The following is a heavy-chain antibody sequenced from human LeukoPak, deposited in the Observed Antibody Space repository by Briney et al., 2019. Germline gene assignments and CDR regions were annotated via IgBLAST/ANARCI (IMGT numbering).Heavy chain of an antibody. J-gene: IGHJ5*02. CDR2: ISSSGSTI. V-gene: IGHV3-48*03. Sequence: PGGSLRLSCAASGFTFSSYEMNWVRQAPGKGLEWVSYISSSGSTIYYADSVKGRFTIFRDKSKTTLFLQMDSLRAEDTAVYYCAKDPEKGLAVARLEHWGQGTLVTVSS. D-gene: IGHD6-19*01. CDR3: AKDPEKGLAVARLEH. CDR1: GFTFSSYE.